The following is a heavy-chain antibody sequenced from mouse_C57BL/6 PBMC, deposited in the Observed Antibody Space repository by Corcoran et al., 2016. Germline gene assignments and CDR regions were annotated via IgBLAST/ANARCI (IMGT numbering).Heavy chain of an antibody. Sequence: EVQLHQSGPEMAKPGASVKLPCKASGYTFTDYNMDWVKQSQGKSLEWIGDINPNNGGTIYNQKFKGKATLTVDKSSSTAHMELHSLTSEDTAVYYCARSGQLITTVVGIFDVWGTGSTVAVSA. V-gene: IGHV1-18*01. CDR3: ARSGQLITTVVGIFDV. D-gene: IGHD1-1*01. CDR2: INPNNGGT. J-gene: IGHJ1*03. CDR1: GYTFTDYN.